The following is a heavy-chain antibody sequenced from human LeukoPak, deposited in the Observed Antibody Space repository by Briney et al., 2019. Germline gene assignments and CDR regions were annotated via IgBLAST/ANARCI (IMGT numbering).Heavy chain of an antibody. CDR2: ISGDGGST. Sequence: GGSLRLSCAASGFTFDDYAMHWVRQAPGKGLEWVSLISGDGGSTYYADSVKGRFTISRDNSKNSLYLQMNSLRTEDTALYYCAKASGYSSSWYSSAPYYFDYWGQGTLATVSS. V-gene: IGHV3-43*02. CDR1: GFTFDDYA. CDR3: AKASGYSSSWYSSAPYYFDY. J-gene: IGHJ4*02. D-gene: IGHD6-13*01.